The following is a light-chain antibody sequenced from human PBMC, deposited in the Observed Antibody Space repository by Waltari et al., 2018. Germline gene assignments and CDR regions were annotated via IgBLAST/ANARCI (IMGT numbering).Light chain of an antibody. J-gene: IGKJ1*01. CDR3: QQYNSSPWT. Sequence: DIQMTQSPSTLSASVGDRVTVTCRASQNISTWLTWYQQIPGKAPKLLIYRASSLESGVPARFSGVGSGTEFTLTISSLQPDDFAIYYCQQYNSSPWTVGQGTKVEI. V-gene: IGKV1-5*03. CDR2: RAS. CDR1: QNISTW.